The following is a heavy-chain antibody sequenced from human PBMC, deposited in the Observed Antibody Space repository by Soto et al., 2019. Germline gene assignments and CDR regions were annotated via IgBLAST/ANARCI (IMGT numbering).Heavy chain of an antibody. D-gene: IGHD2-21*01. CDR3: AKEASGILPLNWFDP. V-gene: IGHV3-23*01. CDR1: GFTFSSYA. Sequence: GGSLRLSCAASGFTFSSYAMSWGRQAPGKRLKLVSAISGSGGSTYYADCVKGRFTISRDNSMNTLYLKMNSLRAEDTAVYYCAKEASGILPLNWFDPWGTGTLGTVSS. CDR2: ISGSGGST. J-gene: IGHJ5*02.